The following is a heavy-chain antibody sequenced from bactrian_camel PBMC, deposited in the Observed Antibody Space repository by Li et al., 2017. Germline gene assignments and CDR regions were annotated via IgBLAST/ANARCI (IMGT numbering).Heavy chain of an antibody. J-gene: IGHJ6*01. CDR3: AIGLHLEIMGSWADADFEY. CDR1: GFTFGAYF. V-gene: IGHV3S55*01. CDR2: WQCGRSP. Sequence: QLVESGGGSVQTGGSLRLSCVASGFTFGAYFCMGWFRQAPGKLREAVATWQCGRSPVYDDSVKGRFTISHDNAKNMLYLDMNSLKPEDTAMYYCAIGLHLEIMGSWADADFEYWGQGTQVTVS. D-gene: IGHD3*01.